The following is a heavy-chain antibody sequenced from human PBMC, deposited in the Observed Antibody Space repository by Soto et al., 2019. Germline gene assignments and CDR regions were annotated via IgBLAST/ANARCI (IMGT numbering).Heavy chain of an antibody. CDR3: AREPISTPRGVTQVDP. CDR1: GAPISSGGFY. J-gene: IGHJ5*02. D-gene: IGHD3-10*01. CDR2: IYNSGTT. V-gene: IGHV4-31*03. Sequence: QVRLQESGPGLVRPSQTLSLTCNVSGAPISSGGFYWSWIRQHPGKGPEWIGYIYNSGTTFYNPSLGSRVTMSLDAAKNHFSLELRSVTVADTAVYYCAREPISTPRGVTQVDPWGQVTQVTVYS.